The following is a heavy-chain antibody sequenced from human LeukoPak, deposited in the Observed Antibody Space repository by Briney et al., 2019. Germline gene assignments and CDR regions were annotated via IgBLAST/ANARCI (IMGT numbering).Heavy chain of an antibody. J-gene: IGHJ6*02. CDR3: ARDSGFKSYHYGMDV. CDR2: IYSGGST. V-gene: IGHV3-66*01. D-gene: IGHD1-26*01. CDR1: GFTVSSNY. Sequence: PGGSLRLSCAASGFTVSSNYMSWVRQAPGKGLEWVSVIYSGGSTYYADSVKGRFTISRDNSKNTLYLQMNSLRAEDTAVYYCARDSGFKSYHYGMDVWGQGTTVTVSS.